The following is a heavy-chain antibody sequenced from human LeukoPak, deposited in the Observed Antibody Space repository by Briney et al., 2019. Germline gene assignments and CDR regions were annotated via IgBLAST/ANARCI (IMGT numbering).Heavy chain of an antibody. D-gene: IGHD3-22*01. Sequence: SETLSLTCTVSGGSISSSSYYWGWIREPPGKGLVWIGSRSYSGTTYYKPSLKSRVTISVDTSKNQFSLKLNSVTAADTAVYYCARTTYYYDSSGFPENWIDPWGQGTLVTVSS. CDR3: ARTTYYYDSSGFPENWIDP. V-gene: IGHV4-39*01. CDR1: GGSISSSSYY. J-gene: IGHJ5*02. CDR2: RSYSGTT.